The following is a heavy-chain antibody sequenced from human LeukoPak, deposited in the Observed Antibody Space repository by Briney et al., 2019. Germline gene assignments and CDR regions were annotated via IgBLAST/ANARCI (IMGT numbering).Heavy chain of an antibody. J-gene: IGHJ4*02. CDR1: GGSFSGYY. CDR3: ARGEGAAAGTAPSLDY. V-gene: IGHV4-34*01. D-gene: IGHD6-13*01. Sequence: SETLSLTCAVYGGSFSGYYWSWIRQPPGKGLEWIGEINHSGSTNYNPSLKSRVTISVDTSKNQFSLKLSSVTAADTAVYRWARGEGAAAGTAPSLDYWGQGSLVTVSS. CDR2: INHSGST.